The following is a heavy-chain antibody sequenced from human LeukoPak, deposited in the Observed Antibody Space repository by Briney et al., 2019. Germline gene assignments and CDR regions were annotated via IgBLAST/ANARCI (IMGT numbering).Heavy chain of an antibody. Sequence: GESLKISCKGSGYSFTSYWISWVRQMPGKGLEWMGRIDPSDSYTNYSPSFQGHVTISADKSISTAYLQWSSLKASDTAMYYCARHKPGYSYGPNRFDPWGQGTLVTVSS. V-gene: IGHV5-10-1*01. CDR2: IDPSDSYT. D-gene: IGHD5-18*01. CDR1: GYSFTSYW. CDR3: ARHKPGYSYGPNRFDP. J-gene: IGHJ5*02.